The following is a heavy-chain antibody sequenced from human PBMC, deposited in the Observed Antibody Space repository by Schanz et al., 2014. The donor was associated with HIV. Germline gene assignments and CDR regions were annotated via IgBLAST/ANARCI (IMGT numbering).Heavy chain of an antibody. Sequence: EVQLLESGGGLVQPGGSLRISCVASGFSFLRYEMSWVRQAPGKGLEWLSTLSGSGDRTYYADSVKGRVTISRDNSKNTLYLQMNSLRVEDTAVYYCAKADEIRHFDWYHPPFDSWGQGAQVTVSS. D-gene: IGHD3-9*01. V-gene: IGHV3-23*01. CDR2: LSGSGDRT. CDR3: AKADEIRHFDWYHPPFDS. J-gene: IGHJ4*02. CDR1: GFSFLRYE.